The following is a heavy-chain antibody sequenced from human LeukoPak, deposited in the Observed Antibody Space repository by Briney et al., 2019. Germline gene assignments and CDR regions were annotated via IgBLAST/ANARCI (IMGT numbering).Heavy chain of an antibody. CDR1: GGTFSSYA. J-gene: IGHJ4*02. V-gene: IGHV1-2*02. CDR2: INPNSGGT. CDR3: ARGYPMVRGVMAFDY. Sequence: AASVKVSCKASGGTFSSYAISWVRQAPGQGLEWMGWINPNSGGTNYAQKFQGRVTMTRDTSISTAYMELSKLRSDDTAVYYCARGYPMVRGVMAFDYWGQGTLVTVSS. D-gene: IGHD3-10*01.